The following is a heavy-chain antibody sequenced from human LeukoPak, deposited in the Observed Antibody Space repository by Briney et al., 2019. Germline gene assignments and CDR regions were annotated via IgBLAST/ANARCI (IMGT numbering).Heavy chain of an antibody. Sequence: GGSLRLSCSGSGFTIGSFWMNWVRQAPGKGLEWVSYISSSGSTIYYADSVKGRFTISRDNAKNSLYLQMNSLRAEDTAVYYCARGVPYSSSSCSDYWGQGTLVTVSS. CDR3: ARGVPYSSSSCSDY. CDR2: ISSSGSTI. CDR1: GFTIGSFW. D-gene: IGHD6-6*01. J-gene: IGHJ4*02. V-gene: IGHV3-48*04.